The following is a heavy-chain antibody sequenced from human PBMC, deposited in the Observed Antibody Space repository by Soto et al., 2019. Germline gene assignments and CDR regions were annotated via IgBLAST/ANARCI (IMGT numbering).Heavy chain of an antibody. J-gene: IGHJ5*02. D-gene: IGHD5-18*01. V-gene: IGHV3-23*01. Sequence: GGSLRLSCAASGFTFSNYAMSWLRQPPGKGLEWVSAISDSGDRTYYTDSVKGRLTISRDNSKNTLYLQMNSLRAEDSAVYYCVKEHSRRSYAESWGQGTLVTVSS. CDR2: ISDSGDRT. CDR3: VKEHSRRSYAES. CDR1: GFTFSNYA.